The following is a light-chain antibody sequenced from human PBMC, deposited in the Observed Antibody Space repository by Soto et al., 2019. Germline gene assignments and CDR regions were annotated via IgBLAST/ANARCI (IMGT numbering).Light chain of an antibody. Sequence: QSVLTQPPSASGSPGQSVTISCTGTSSDVGGYNYVSWYQQHPGKAPKLMMYEVSKRPSGVPDRFSGSKSGNTASLTVSGLQAEDEADYYCSSYAGNNNLVFGTGTQLTVL. CDR1: SSDVGGYNY. V-gene: IGLV2-8*01. J-gene: IGLJ1*01. CDR2: EVS. CDR3: SSYAGNNNLV.